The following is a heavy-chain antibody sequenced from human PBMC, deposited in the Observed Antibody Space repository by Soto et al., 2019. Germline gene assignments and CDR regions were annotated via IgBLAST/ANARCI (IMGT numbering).Heavy chain of an antibody. CDR3: ARDHPKYYYDSSGYYASFHDAFDI. CDR1: GYTFTSYG. CDR2: ISAYNGNT. V-gene: IGHV1-18*01. J-gene: IGHJ3*02. D-gene: IGHD3-22*01. Sequence: ASVKVSCKASGYTFTSYGISWVRQAPGQGLEWMGWISAYNGNTNYAQKLQGRVTMTTDTSTSTAYMELRSLRSDDTAVYYCARDHPKYYYDSSGYYASFHDAFDIWGQGTMVTVSS.